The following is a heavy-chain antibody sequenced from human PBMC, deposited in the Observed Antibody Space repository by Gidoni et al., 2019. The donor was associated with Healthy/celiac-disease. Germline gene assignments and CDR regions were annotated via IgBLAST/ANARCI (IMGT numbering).Heavy chain of an antibody. Sequence: VQPQQWGAGLLKPSETLSPTCAVYGGSFSGYYWSWLRQPPGKGLEWRGEINHSGSTNYTPSIKSRVTISVDTSKNQFSLKLSSVTAADTAVYYCARTYYYDSSGYYFFDYWGQGTLVTVSS. CDR2: INHSGST. D-gene: IGHD3-22*01. CDR1: GGSFSGYY. CDR3: ARTYYYDSSGYYFFDY. J-gene: IGHJ4*02. V-gene: IGHV4-34*01.